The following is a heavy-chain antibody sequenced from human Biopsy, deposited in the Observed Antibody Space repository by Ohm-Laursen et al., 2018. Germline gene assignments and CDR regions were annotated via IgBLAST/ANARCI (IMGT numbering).Heavy chain of an antibody. CDR3: ARERGPHAGSFDR. CDR2: IVPVFGMA. D-gene: IGHD1-14*01. CDR1: GDTFTSYE. V-gene: IGHV1-69*13. J-gene: IGHJ5*02. Sequence: SVTVSCKAAGDTFTSYEINWFRQAPGDGRGWMGGIVPVFGMANYAQKFQGRVTMTAGESTTTAYMEVIRLTWEDTAVYYCARERGPHAGSFDRWGQGTLVTVSS.